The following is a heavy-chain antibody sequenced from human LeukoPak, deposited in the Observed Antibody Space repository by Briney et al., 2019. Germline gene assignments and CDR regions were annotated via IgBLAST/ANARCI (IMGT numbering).Heavy chain of an antibody. CDR3: ARLDIVLS. J-gene: IGHJ5*02. CDR1: GFTFRNYA. D-gene: IGHD2-2*03. Sequence: PGGSLRLSCAASGFTFRNYAMHWVPQAPGKGLEWVAVISYDGSNKYYADSVKGRFTISRDDSKNTLYLQMNSLTAEDTAMYYCARLDIVLSWGQGALVTVSS. V-gene: IGHV3-30-3*01. CDR2: ISYDGSNK.